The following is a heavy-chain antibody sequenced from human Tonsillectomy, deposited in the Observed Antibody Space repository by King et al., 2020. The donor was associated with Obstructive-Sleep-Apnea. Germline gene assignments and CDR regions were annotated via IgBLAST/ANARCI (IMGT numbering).Heavy chain of an antibody. J-gene: IGHJ4*02. Sequence: LQLQESGPGLVKPSETLSLTCTVSGGSISSSSYYWGWIRQPPGKGLEWIGNIYYSGSTFYNPSLQSRVTISVDTSKNLFSLRLSSVTAADTAVYYCARFSGNLHFDYWGQGTLVTVSS. CDR1: GGSISSSSYY. V-gene: IGHV4-39*07. D-gene: IGHD1-26*01. CDR3: ARFSGNLHFDY. CDR2: IYYSGST.